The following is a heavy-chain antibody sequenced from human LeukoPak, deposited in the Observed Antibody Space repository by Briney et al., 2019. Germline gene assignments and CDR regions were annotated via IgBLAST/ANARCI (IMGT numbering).Heavy chain of an antibody. CDR2: ISWDGGST. CDR1: GFTFDDYT. Sequence: GGSLRLSCAASGFTFDDYTMHWVRQAPGKGLEWVSLISWDGGSTYYADSVKGRFTISRDNSKNSLYLQMNSLRTEDTAVYYCARDFNYYYYYYMDVWGKGTTVTVSS. CDR3: ARDFNYYYYYYMDV. V-gene: IGHV3-43*01. J-gene: IGHJ6*03.